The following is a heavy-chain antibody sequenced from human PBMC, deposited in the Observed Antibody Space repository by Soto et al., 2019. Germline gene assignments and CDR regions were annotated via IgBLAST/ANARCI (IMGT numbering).Heavy chain of an antibody. V-gene: IGHV3-30*12. Sequence: PGGTLRLSCAASGFTFSSYGMHWVRQATGKGLQWVGVISDDGSHKYCGDSVKGRLTMSRDNSKNTLYLHVNSLSAEDTAVYYCARDLGEHRGAVVGGDAFDIWGQGTMVTVSS. J-gene: IGHJ3*02. CDR1: GFTFSSYG. D-gene: IGHD3-10*01. CDR2: ISDDGSHK. CDR3: ARDLGEHRGAVVGGDAFDI.